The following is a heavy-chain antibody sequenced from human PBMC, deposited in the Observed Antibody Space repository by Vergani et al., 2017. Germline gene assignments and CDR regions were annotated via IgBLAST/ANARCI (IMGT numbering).Heavy chain of an antibody. CDR2: IYYSGNT. D-gene: IGHD3-22*01. CDR3: ARRDDSSGYVFDH. J-gene: IGHJ4*02. V-gene: IGHV4-39*01. CDR1: CGSISTRNYY. Sequence: QLQLQESGPGLVKPSETVSLTCNVSCGSISTRNYYWGWIRQPPGKGLEWIANIYYSGNTYYNPPLKSRLTITVDTSANQFSLRLTSVTAADTAVYYCARRDDSSGYVFDHWGQGILVTVSS.